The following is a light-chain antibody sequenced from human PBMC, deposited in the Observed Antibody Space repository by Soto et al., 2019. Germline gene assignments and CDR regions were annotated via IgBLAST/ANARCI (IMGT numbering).Light chain of an antibody. CDR3: QQYSQWPPYT. Sequence: EIVLTLSPATLSVSPGERATLSCRASQSVYSKVAWYQQKPGQAPRLLIYETATRATDIPARFTGSGSGTEFTLTITTLQSEDFAIYYCQQYSQWPPYTFGQGTKVDIK. CDR2: ETA. CDR1: QSVYSK. V-gene: IGKV3-15*01. J-gene: IGKJ2*01.